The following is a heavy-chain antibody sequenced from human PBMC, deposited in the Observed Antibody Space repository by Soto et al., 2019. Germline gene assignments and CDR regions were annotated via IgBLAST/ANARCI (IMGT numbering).Heavy chain of an antibody. CDR3: AKDLVTTVTTGAAPDNYYYYYGMDV. CDR1: GFTFSSYA. Sequence: LRLSCAASGFTFSSYAMSWVRQAPGKGLEWVSAISGSGGSTYYADSVKGRFTISRDNSKNTLYLQMNSLRAEDTAVYYCAKDLVTTVTTGAAPDNYYYYYGMDVWGQGTTVTVSS. CDR2: ISGSGGST. D-gene: IGHD4-4*01. V-gene: IGHV3-23*01. J-gene: IGHJ6*02.